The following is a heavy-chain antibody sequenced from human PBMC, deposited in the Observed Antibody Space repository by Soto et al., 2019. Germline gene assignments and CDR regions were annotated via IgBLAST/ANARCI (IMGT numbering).Heavy chain of an antibody. CDR2: ISAYNGIT. J-gene: IGHJ4*02. Sequence: EASVKVSCKASGYTFTSYGISWVRRGPGHGLEWMGWISAYNGITNYAQKLQGRVTMTTDTSTSTAYMELRSLRSDDTAVYYCARDLLREGTAVFYYFDYWGQGTLVTVAS. D-gene: IGHD6-19*01. CDR1: GYTFTSYG. V-gene: IGHV1-18*01. CDR3: ARDLLREGTAVFYYFDY.